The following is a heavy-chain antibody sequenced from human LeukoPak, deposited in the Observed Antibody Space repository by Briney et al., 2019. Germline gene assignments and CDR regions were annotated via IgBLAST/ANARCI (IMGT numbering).Heavy chain of an antibody. Sequence: SETLSLTCAVSGDSMSSIDWWSWVRQPPGKGLEWIGEIHHTGSTNYNPSLKSRVTISVDKSKNQFSLNFNSMSAADSAVYYCAANGYYTIEYWGQGTLVTVSS. J-gene: IGHJ4*02. V-gene: IGHV4-4*02. CDR3: AANGYYTIEY. CDR2: IHHTGST. D-gene: IGHD1-26*01. CDR1: GDSMSSIDW.